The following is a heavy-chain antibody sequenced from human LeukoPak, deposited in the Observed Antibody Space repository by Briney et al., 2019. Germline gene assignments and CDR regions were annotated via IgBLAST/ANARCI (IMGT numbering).Heavy chain of an antibody. CDR1: GFTVSNNY. D-gene: IGHD3-22*01. V-gene: IGHV3-53*01. J-gene: IGHJ4*02. CDR3: AGYSSFDC. CDR2: IYSGGST. Sequence: GGSLILSCAASGFTVSNNYMSWVRQAPGKGLEWVSLIYSGGSTKYADSVKGRFTISRDNSRNTLYLEMNSLRAEDTAVYYCAGYSSFDCWGQGTLVTVSS.